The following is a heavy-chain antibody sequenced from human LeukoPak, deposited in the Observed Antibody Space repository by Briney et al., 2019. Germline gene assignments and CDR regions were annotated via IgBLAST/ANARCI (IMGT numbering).Heavy chain of an antibody. D-gene: IGHD3-22*01. V-gene: IGHV4-59*01. Sequence: SETLSLTSTVSGGSISSYYWSWIRQPPGKGLEWIGYIYYSGSTNYNPSLKSRVTISVDTSKNQFSLKLSSVTAADTAVYYCARGVADDSSGYLVGTWGQGTLVTVSS. CDR2: IYYSGST. CDR1: GGSISSYY. J-gene: IGHJ5*02. CDR3: ARGVADDSSGYLVGT.